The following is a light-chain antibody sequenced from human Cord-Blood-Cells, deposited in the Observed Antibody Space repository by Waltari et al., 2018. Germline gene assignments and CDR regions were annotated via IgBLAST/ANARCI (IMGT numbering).Light chain of an antibody. CDR1: QSVLYSSNNKNY. CDR3: QQYYSTPYT. J-gene: IGKJ2*01. CDR2: WAS. Sequence: DIVMTQSLDSLAVSLGESATINCKSSQSVLYSSNNKNYLAWYQQKPGQPPKLLIYWASTRESGVPDRFSGSGSGTDLTLTISSLQAEDVAVYYCQQYYSTPYTFGQGTKLEIK. V-gene: IGKV4-1*01.